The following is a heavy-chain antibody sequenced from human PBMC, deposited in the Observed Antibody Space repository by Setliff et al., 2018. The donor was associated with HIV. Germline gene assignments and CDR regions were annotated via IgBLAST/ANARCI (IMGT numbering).Heavy chain of an antibody. J-gene: IGHJ5*02. Sequence: TSETLSLTCTVSGASISRSTYSWGWIRQRPGKGLEWIGYFYYDGSEFYTPSLKSRVSISRDTSKNQFSLKLNSVTAADTAVYFCARSLTYDYTWFDVWGQGTLVTVSS. CDR3: ARSLTYDYTWFDV. V-gene: IGHV4-39*07. CDR2: FYYDGSE. D-gene: IGHD4-4*01. CDR1: GASISRSTYS.